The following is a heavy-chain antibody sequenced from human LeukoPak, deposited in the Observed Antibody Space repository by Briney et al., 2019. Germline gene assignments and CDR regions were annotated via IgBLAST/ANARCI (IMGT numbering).Heavy chain of an antibody. CDR1: GGSFSGYY. V-gene: IGHV4-34*01. Sequence: KTSETLSLTCAVYGGSFSGYYWSWIRQPPGKGLEWIGEINHSGSTNYNPSLKSRVTISVDTSKNRFSLKLSSVTAADTAVYYCARCPGIAAAGPDAFDIWGQGTMVTVSS. D-gene: IGHD6-13*01. CDR2: INHSGST. J-gene: IGHJ3*02. CDR3: ARCPGIAAAGPDAFDI.